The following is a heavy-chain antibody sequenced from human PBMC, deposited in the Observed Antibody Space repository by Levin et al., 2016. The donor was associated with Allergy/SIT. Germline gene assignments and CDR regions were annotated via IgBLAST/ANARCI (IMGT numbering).Heavy chain of an antibody. J-gene: IGHJ6*03. CDR2: IYYSGIT. CDR3: ARHASQLVSLYYYYMDV. Sequence: SETLSLTCTVSGDSISSTTHYWGWIRQPPGKGLEWIGTIYYSGITYYNPSLKSRVTISVDTSKNQFSLRLSSVTAADTAVYYCARHASQLVSLYYYYMDVWGKGTTVTVSS. D-gene: IGHD6-6*01. V-gene: IGHV4-39*01. CDR1: GDSISSTTHY.